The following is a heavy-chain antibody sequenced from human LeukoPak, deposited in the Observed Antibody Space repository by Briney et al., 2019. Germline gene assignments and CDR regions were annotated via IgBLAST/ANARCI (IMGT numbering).Heavy chain of an antibody. V-gene: IGHV3-43*02. CDR2: TSGDGGTT. D-gene: IGHD7-27*01. J-gene: IGHJ2*01. CDR3: AKDMVWGWFFDL. Sequence: GGSLRLSCAASGFKFADYAMHWVRQIPGGGLEWVSLTSGDGGTTYFADSVKGRFTISRDNSKNSLYLQMNSLRTEDTAFYYCAKDMVWGWFFDLWGRGTLVTISS. CDR1: GFKFADYA.